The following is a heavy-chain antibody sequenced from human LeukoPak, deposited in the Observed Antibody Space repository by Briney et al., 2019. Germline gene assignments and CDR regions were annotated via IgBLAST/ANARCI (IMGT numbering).Heavy chain of an antibody. J-gene: IGHJ4*02. Sequence: GGSLRLSCAASGFTFSSYAMSWVRQAPGKGLEWVSAISGSGGSTYYADSVKGRFTISRDNSKNTLYLQMNSLRAEDTAVYYCAKSPYYDILTGYTLGCWGQGTLVTVSS. CDR2: ISGSGGST. V-gene: IGHV3-23*01. CDR1: GFTFSSYA. CDR3: AKSPYYDILTGYTLGC. D-gene: IGHD3-9*01.